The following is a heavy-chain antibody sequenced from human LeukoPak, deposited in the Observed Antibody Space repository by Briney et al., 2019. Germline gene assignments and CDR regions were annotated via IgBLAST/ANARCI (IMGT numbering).Heavy chain of an antibody. J-gene: IGHJ5*02. Sequence: PGGSLRLSCAASGFTFSSYWMSWVRQAPGKGLEWAANIKQDGSEKYYVDSVKGRFTISRDNAKNSLYLQMNSLRAEDTAVYYCARPLDTAMANWFDPWGQGTLVTVSS. CDR2: IKQDGSEK. CDR3: ARPLDTAMANWFDP. CDR1: GFTFSSYW. D-gene: IGHD5-18*01. V-gene: IGHV3-7*01.